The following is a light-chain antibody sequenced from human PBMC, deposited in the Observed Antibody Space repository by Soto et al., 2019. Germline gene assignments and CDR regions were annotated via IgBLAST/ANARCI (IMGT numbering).Light chain of an antibody. CDR2: EVS. Sequence: QSALTQPPSASGSPGQSVTISCTGTSSDVGGYNYVSWYQQHPGKAPKLLVFEVSRRPSGVPDRLSGSQFGNTASLTVSGLQAEDEADYYFASYGGNNNLLFGGGTKLTVL. V-gene: IGLV2-8*01. CDR3: ASYGGNNNLL. J-gene: IGLJ2*01. CDR1: SSDVGGYNY.